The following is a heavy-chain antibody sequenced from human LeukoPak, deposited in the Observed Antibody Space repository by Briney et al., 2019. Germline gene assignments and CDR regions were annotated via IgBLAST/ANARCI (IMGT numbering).Heavy chain of an antibody. CDR2: ICYSGST. D-gene: IGHD3-3*01. CDR3: ARGPYDFWSALLDY. V-gene: IGHV4-59*01. CDR1: GGSISSYY. J-gene: IGHJ4*02. Sequence: SETLSLTCTVSGGSISSYYWSWIRQPPGKGLEWIGYICYSGSTNYNPSLKSRVTISVDTSKNQFSLKLSSVTAADTAVYYCARGPYDFWSALLDYWGQGTLVTVSS.